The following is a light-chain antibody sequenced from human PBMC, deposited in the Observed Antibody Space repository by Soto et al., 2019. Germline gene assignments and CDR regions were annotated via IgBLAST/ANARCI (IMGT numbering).Light chain of an antibody. V-gene: IGLV2-11*01. Sequence: QSVLTQPRSVSGSPAQSVTISCTGTSSDVGGYKYVSWYQQYPGKAPKVMIYDVSKRPSGVPDRFSGSKSGNTASLTISGLQAEDEADYYCCSYAGSYTFVFGSGTKVTV. J-gene: IGLJ1*01. CDR2: DVS. CDR1: SSDVGGYKY. CDR3: CSYAGSYTFV.